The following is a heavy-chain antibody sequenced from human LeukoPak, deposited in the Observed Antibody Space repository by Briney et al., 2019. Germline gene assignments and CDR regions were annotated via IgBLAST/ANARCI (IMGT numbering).Heavy chain of an antibody. D-gene: IGHD7-27*01. Sequence: SETLSLTCTVSGGSISSSSYYWGWIRQPPGKGLEWIGSIYYSGSTYYNPSLKSRVTISVDTSKNQFSLKLSSVTAADTAVYYCARSLNWGSGYYFDYWGQGTLVTASS. CDR2: IYYSGST. CDR3: ARSLNWGSGYYFDY. CDR1: GGSISSSSYY. J-gene: IGHJ4*02. V-gene: IGHV4-39*01.